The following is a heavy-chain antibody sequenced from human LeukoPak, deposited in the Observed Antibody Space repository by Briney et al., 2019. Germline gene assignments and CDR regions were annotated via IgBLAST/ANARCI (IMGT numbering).Heavy chain of an antibody. CDR1: GGSISSSSAY. Sequence: SETLSLTCTVSGGSISSSSAYWGWIRQPPGKGLEWIGSIYYRKNTDYNPSLKSRVTISADTSKNQFSLTLGSVSATDTAVYYCASPRGFSYGYFDYWGQGTLVTVSS. CDR3: ASPRGFSYGYFDY. J-gene: IGHJ4*02. D-gene: IGHD5-18*01. CDR2: IYYRKNT. V-gene: IGHV4-39*01.